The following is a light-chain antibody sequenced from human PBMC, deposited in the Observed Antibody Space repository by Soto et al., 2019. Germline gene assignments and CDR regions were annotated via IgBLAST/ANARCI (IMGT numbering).Light chain of an antibody. CDR3: QQRMNWPTIN. Sequence: EIKLTQSPATLSLSPGEKATLSCRASQSVSSYLSWYQQRPGHAPRLLMFDSSNRATGIPARVSGSGSGTDFTLTIISLEPEDFAVYYCQQRMNWPTINFGLGTRLEIK. CDR2: DSS. V-gene: IGKV3-11*01. CDR1: QSVSSY. J-gene: IGKJ5*01.